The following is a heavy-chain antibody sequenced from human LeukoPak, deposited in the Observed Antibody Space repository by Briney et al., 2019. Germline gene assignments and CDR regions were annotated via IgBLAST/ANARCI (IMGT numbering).Heavy chain of an antibody. CDR1: GGSISSSINY. D-gene: IGHD3-22*01. V-gene: IGHV4-39*07. J-gene: IGHJ5*02. Sequence: SETLSLTCTVSGGSISSSINYWGWIRQPPGKGLEWIGSIYYSGSTYYNPSLKSRVTISVDTSKNQFSLKLSSVTAADTAVYYCARDNHYYDSSGHRNWFDPWGQGTLVTVSS. CDR2: IYYSGST. CDR3: ARDNHYYDSSGHRNWFDP.